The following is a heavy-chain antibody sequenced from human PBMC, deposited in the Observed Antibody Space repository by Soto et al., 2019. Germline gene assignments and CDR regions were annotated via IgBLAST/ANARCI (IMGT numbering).Heavy chain of an antibody. CDR2: INPSGGST. D-gene: IGHD3-22*01. V-gene: IGHV1-46*01. Sequence: QVQLVQSGAEVKKPGASVKVSCKASGYTFTSYYMHWVRQAPGQGLEWMGIINPSGGSTSYAQKFQGRVTMTRDTSTSTVYMELSSLRSEDTAVYYCARGRRIEESRNYYDMVLSAFDIWGQGTMVTVSS. J-gene: IGHJ3*02. CDR1: GYTFTSYY. CDR3: ARGRRIEESRNYYDMVLSAFDI.